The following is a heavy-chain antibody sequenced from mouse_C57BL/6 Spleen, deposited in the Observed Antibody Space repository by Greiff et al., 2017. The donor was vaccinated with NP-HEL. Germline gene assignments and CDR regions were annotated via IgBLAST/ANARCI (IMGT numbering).Heavy chain of an antibody. CDR3: ARFVDGYYSFFDY. J-gene: IGHJ2*01. CDR1: GYTFTSYW. V-gene: IGHV1-52*01. CDR2: IDPSDSET. Sequence: QVQLKQSGAELVRPGSSVKLSCKASGYTFTSYWMHWVKQRPIQGLEWIGNIDPSDSETHYNQKFKDKATLTVDKSSSTAYMQLSSLTSEDSAVYYCARFVDGYYSFFDYWGQGTTLTVSS. D-gene: IGHD2-3*01.